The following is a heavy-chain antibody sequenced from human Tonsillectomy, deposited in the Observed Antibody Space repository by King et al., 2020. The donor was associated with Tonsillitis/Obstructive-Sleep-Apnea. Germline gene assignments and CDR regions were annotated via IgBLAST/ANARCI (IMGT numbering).Heavy chain of an antibody. CDR3: AMALRFPAYAALEGWFDP. D-gene: IGHD3-3*01. CDR1: GFTFSSYA. V-gene: IGHV3-23*04. Sequence: VQLVESGGGLVQPGGSLRLSCAASGFTFSSYAMSWVRQAPGKGLEWVSAISGSGGSTYYADSVKGRFTISRDNSKNTLYLQMNSLRAEDTAVYYCAMALRFPAYAALEGWFDPWGQGTLVTVSS. CDR2: ISGSGGST. J-gene: IGHJ5*02.